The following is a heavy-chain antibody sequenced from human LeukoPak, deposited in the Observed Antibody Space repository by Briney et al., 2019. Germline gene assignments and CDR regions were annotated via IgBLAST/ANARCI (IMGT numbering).Heavy chain of an antibody. D-gene: IGHD5-24*01. CDR3: ARQEIDAFDI. CDR2: LYSSGRT. Sequence: SETLSLTCTVSGGSISSYHWSWIRQPPGEGLEWIGDLYSSGRTYYNPSLKRRVTLSVDTSKKQVSLRLSSVTDAHTAVYYFARQEIDAFDIWGQGTLVTVSS. V-gene: IGHV4-59*08. J-gene: IGHJ3*02. CDR1: GGSISSYH.